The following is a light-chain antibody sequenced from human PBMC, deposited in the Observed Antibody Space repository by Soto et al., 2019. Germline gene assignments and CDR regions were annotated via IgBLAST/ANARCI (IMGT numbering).Light chain of an antibody. CDR2: DAS. CDR3: QQRSNWPPIT. J-gene: IGKJ5*01. V-gene: IGKV3-11*01. Sequence: TQSPSTLSWSPGERATLSCRASQSVSSYLAWYQQKPGQAPRLLIYDASNRATGIPARFSGSGSGTDFTLTISSLEPEDFAVYYCQQRSNWPPITFGQGTRLEI. CDR1: QSVSSY.